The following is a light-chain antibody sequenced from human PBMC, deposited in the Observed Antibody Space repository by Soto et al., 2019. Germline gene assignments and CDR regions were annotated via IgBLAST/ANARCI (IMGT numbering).Light chain of an antibody. CDR2: AAS. CDR1: DSIDRY. Sequence: DIQMTQSPSSLSAFVGDTVTINCRATDSIDRYLNWYQQKPGQAPRVLITAASTLESGVPSRFSGSGYGTDFTLTINNLQPEDFATYSCQRTYNAPFTFGPGTKVAIK. J-gene: IGKJ3*01. CDR3: QRTYNAPFT. V-gene: IGKV1-39*01.